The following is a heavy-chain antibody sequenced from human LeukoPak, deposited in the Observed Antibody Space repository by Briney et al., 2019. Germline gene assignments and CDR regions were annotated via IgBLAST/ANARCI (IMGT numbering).Heavy chain of an antibody. CDR2: ISSSSSYI. CDR3: ARAPSRRGYSYGYSPLDY. D-gene: IGHD5-18*01. J-gene: IGHJ4*02. Sequence: PGGSLRVSCAASGFTFSNHWMHWVCQAPGKGLEWVSSISSSSSYIYYADSVKGRFTISRDNAKNSLYLQMNSLRAEDTAVYYCARAPSRRGYSYGYSPLDYWGQGTLVTVSS. V-gene: IGHV3-21*01. CDR1: GFTFSNHW.